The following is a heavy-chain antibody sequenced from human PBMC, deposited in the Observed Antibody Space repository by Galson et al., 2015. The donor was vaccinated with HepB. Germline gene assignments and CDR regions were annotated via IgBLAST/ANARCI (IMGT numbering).Heavy chain of an antibody. J-gene: IGHJ4*02. CDR2: IWYDGSNK. CDR3: ATIAVAGTDFDY. D-gene: IGHD6-19*01. Sequence: SLRLSCAASGFTFSSYGMHWVRQAPGKGLEWVAVIWYDGSNKYYADSVKGRFTISRDNSKNTLYLQMNSLRAEDTAVYYCATIAVAGTDFDYWGQGTLVTVSS. CDR1: GFTFSSYG. V-gene: IGHV3-33*08.